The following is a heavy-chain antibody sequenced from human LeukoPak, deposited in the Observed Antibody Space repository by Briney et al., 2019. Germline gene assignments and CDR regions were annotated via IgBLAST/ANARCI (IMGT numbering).Heavy chain of an antibody. D-gene: IGHD6-19*01. CDR1: GGSISSYY. CDR3: ARVRTGYSSGGNWFDP. CDR2: IYYSGST. V-gene: IGHV4-59*01. J-gene: IGHJ5*02. Sequence: SETLSLTCTVSGGSISSYYWSWIRQPPGKGLEWIGYIYYSGSTNYNPSLKSRVTISVDTSKNQFSLKLSSVTAAHTAVYYCARVRTGYSSGGNWFDPWGQGTLVTVSS.